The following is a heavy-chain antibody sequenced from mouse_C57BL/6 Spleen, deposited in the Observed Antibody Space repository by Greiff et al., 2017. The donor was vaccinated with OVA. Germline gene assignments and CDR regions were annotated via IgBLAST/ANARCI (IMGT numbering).Heavy chain of an antibody. Sequence: VQLKESGGGLVKPGGSLKLSCAASGFTFSDYGMHWVRQAPEKGLEWVAYISSGSSTIYYADTVKGRFTISRDNAKNTLFLQMTSLRSEDTAMYYCARPDYGNYEYAMDYWGQGTSVTVSS. CDR2: ISSGSSTI. CDR3: ARPDYGNYEYAMDY. V-gene: IGHV5-17*01. D-gene: IGHD2-1*01. J-gene: IGHJ4*01. CDR1: GFTFSDYG.